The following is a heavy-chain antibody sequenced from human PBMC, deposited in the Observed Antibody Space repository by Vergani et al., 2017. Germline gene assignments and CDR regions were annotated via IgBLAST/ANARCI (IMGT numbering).Heavy chain of an antibody. J-gene: IGHJ3*01. CDR2: VSTGTKRQ. Sequence: QLVESGGGWVQPGGSLRLSCVVSGFDFSSYIMNWARQATGKGLEWVSFVSTGTKRQPYAESLKGRCTIARDSPKNSLYLQMDTMRAEDTAVYYCAREYSSTSGRAFDFWGQGTKVTGFS. CDR3: AREYSSTSGRAFDF. V-gene: IGHV3-48*01. D-gene: IGHD2-2*01. CDR1: GFDFSSYI.